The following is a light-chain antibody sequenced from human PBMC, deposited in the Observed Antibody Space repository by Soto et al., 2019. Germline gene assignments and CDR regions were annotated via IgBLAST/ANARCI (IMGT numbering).Light chain of an antibody. CDR1: SSNIGAGYD. V-gene: IGLV1-40*01. CDR2: DNS. Sequence: QSVLTQPPSVSGAPGQRGTISCTGRSSNIGAGYDVHWYQQLPGTAPKLLIYDNSNRPSGVPDRFSGSKYVTTASLAITGLQAEDEADYYCQSYDSSLSVVFGAGTKLTVL. CDR3: QSYDSSLSVV. J-gene: IGLJ2*01.